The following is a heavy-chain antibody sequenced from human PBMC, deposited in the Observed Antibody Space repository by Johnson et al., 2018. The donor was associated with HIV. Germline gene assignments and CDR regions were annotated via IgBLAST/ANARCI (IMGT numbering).Heavy chain of an antibody. CDR1: GFTFDDYA. CDR3: AKDGAWGADAFDI. CDR2: ISWNSGSI. D-gene: IGHD3-16*01. Sequence: VQLVESGGGLVQPGRSLRLSCAASGFTFDDYAMHWVRQAPGKGLEWVSGISWNSGSIGYADSVKGRFTISRDNSKNTLYLQMNSLRAEDTAVYYCAKDGAWGADAFDIWGQGTMVTVSS. V-gene: IGHV3-9*01. J-gene: IGHJ3*02.